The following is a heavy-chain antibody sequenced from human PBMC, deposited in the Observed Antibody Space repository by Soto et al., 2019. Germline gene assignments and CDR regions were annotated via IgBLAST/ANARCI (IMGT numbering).Heavy chain of an antibody. Sequence: ASVKVSCKASGYTITSYYMHCVRQAPGQGLEWMGIINPSGGSTSYAQKFQGRVTMTRDTSTSTVYMELSSLRSEDTAVYYCARDLDGDLEDYWGQGTLVTVSS. CDR3: ARDLDGDLEDY. CDR2: INPSGGST. V-gene: IGHV1-46*03. D-gene: IGHD2-21*02. J-gene: IGHJ4*02. CDR1: GYTITSYY.